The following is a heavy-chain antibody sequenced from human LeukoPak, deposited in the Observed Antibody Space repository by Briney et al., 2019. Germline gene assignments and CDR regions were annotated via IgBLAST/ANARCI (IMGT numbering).Heavy chain of an antibody. D-gene: IGHD3-9*01. CDR1: GFTFSSYT. Sequence: QPGGSLRLSCAASGFTFSSYTMNWIRQAPGKGLEWISVINTKSKAIYYADSVKGRFPISRDNARNLLHLQMNSLRAEDTALYFCVRDQDWAFDYWGQGTLVTVSS. CDR3: VRDQDWAFDY. CDR2: INTKSKAI. J-gene: IGHJ4*02. V-gene: IGHV3-48*01.